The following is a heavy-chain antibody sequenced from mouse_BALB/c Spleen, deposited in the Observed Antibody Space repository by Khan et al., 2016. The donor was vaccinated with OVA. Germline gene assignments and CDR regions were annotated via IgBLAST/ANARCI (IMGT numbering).Heavy chain of an antibody. V-gene: IGHV1S41*01. J-gene: IGHJ4*01. CDR2: VSPGSGSP. Sequence: DLVKPGASVKLSCKASGYTFTSYWINWIQQRHGQGLEWIGRVSPGSGSPYYNEMFKGKATVTVAKSSSTAYIKLTSLSSADSAVYFWTRANYYGKCLYAMDYWGLGTSVTVSS. D-gene: IGHD1-1*01. CDR3: TRANYYGKCLYAMDY. CDR1: GYTFTSYW.